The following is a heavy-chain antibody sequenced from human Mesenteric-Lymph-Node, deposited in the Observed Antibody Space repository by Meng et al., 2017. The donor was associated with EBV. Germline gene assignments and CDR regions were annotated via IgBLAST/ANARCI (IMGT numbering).Heavy chain of an antibody. CDR2: INHNGST. CDR1: GACFSCYY. Sequence: QVQLQQWGAWLLQPSETLSLPCAVYGACFSCYYWSWIRQPPGKGLEWIGEINHNGSTNYNPSLESRVCISEDTSKNQFSLKVSSVIAADTAVYYCARREASSPGWFDPWGQGTLVTVSS. CDR3: ARREASSPGWFDP. D-gene: IGHD6-13*01. V-gene: IGHV4-34*01. J-gene: IGHJ5*02.